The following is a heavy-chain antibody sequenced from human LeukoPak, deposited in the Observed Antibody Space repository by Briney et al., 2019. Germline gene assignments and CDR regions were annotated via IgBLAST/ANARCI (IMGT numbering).Heavy chain of an antibody. CDR2: IYSYNK. CDR3: SKRAGAYSHPYDY. CDR1: GFTFCSYG. D-gene: IGHD4/OR15-4a*01. J-gene: IGHJ4*02. Sequence: GGTLRHSCAASGFTFCSYGMSWVSAAPGKGLECGSFIYSYNKHISTSVKGRFTISRDNSKNTTNLQINSFRAGDPATYFLSKRAGAYSHPYDYWGQGTLVTVSS. V-gene: IGHV3-23*03.